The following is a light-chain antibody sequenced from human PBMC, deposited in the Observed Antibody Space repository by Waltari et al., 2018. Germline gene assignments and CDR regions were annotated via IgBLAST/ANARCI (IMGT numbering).Light chain of an antibody. V-gene: IGLV1-40*01. CDR1: SPNIGAGYD. J-gene: IGLJ2*01. CDR2: GNN. CDR3: QSYDSSLSGVI. Sequence: QSVLTQPPSVSGAPGQRITISCTGTSPNIGAGYDVHWYLQLPGTAPKLLILGNNNRPSGVPDRFSASKSDTSASLAITGLQAEDEVDYYCQSYDSSLSGVIFGGGTKLTVL.